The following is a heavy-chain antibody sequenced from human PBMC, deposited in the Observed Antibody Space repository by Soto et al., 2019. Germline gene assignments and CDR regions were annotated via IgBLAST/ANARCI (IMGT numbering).Heavy chain of an antibody. CDR1: GLSLSTSGVA. D-gene: IGHD3-9*01. CDR2: IYWDDDK. CDR3: AHRLARGATGLYFQH. Sequence: QITLKESGPTLVKPTRTLTLTCTFSGLSLSTSGVAVGWIRQPPGKALEWLALIYWDDDKRYSPSLKSRVTITKDTSKNQVVLTMTNMDPVDTATYYCAHRLARGATGLYFQHWGQGTPVTVSS. J-gene: IGHJ1*01. V-gene: IGHV2-5*02.